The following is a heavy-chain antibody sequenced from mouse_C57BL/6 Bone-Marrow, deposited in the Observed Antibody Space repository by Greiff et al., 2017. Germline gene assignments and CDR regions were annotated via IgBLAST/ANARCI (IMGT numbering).Heavy chain of an antibody. V-gene: IGHV1-7*01. CDR1: GYTFTSYW. Sequence: QVQLKESGAELAKPGASVKLSCKASGYTFTSYWMHWVKQRPGQGLEWIGYINPSSGYTTYNQKFKDKATLTAEKSSSTAYMQLSSLTYDDSSVYYCARFSMDYWGQGTSVTVSS. J-gene: IGHJ4*01. CDR3: ARFSMDY. CDR2: INPSSGYT.